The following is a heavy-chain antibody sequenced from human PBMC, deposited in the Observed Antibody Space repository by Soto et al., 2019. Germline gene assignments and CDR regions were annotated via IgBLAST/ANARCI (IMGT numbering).Heavy chain of an antibody. V-gene: IGHV4-30-2*01. CDR3: ARVPDR. CDR2: IYHSGST. CDR1: GGSISSSGYS. D-gene: IGHD2-2*01. Sequence: SETLSLTCALSGGSISSSGYSWSWIRQQPGKGLERIGYIYHSGSTYYNPSLKSRVTISVDRSKNQFSLKLRSVTAADTAVYYCARVPDRWGQGTLVTVSS. J-gene: IGHJ5*02.